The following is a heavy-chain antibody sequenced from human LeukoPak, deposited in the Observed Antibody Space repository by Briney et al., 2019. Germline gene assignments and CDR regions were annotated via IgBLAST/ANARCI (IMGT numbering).Heavy chain of an antibody. Sequence: PSETLSLTCAVYGVSFSGYYWSWIRQPAGKGVEWIGRIYSSGSTNYNPSLKSRVTMSVDTSKNQFSLKLSSVTAADTAVYYCARAVGSGSFQTYYYYMDVWGKGTTVTISS. CDR1: GVSFSGYY. CDR2: IYSSGST. J-gene: IGHJ6*03. V-gene: IGHV4-59*10. D-gene: IGHD3-10*01. CDR3: ARAVGSGSFQTYYYYMDV.